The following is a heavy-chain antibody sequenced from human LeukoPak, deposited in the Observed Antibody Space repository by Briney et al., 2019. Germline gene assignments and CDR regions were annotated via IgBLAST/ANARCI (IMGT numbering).Heavy chain of an antibody. CDR1: GGSISSSSYY. V-gene: IGHV4-39*07. J-gene: IGHJ5*02. CDR3: ARSGIVGIDKNWFDP. D-gene: IGHD2-15*01. CDR2: IYYSGST. Sequence: PSETLSLTCTVSGGSISSSSYYWGWIRQPPGKGLEWIGSIYYSGSTYYNPSLKSRVIISVDTSKNQISLKLGTVTAADTAMYYCARSGIVGIDKNWFDPWGQGTLVTASS.